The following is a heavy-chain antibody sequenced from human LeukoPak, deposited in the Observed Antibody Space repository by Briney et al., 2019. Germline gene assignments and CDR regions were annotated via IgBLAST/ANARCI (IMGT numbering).Heavy chain of an antibody. Sequence: PGGSLRLSCAASGFTFSTYWMHWVRQVPGKGLVWVSHISGDGSSTNYADSVRGRFTISRDNAKNTPYLQMNSLRAEDTAVYYCARGISRYWGQGTLVTVSS. CDR2: ISGDGSST. J-gene: IGHJ4*02. CDR1: GFTFSTYW. V-gene: IGHV3-74*01. CDR3: ARGISRY.